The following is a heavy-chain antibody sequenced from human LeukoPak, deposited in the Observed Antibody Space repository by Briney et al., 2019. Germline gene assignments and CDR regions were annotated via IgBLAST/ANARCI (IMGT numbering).Heavy chain of an antibody. Sequence: GGSLRLSCAASGFTVSNNRLSWVRQAPGMGLEWVSTIYSDGNTYYPDSVKGRFTISRDGSKNTLYLQLNSLRTEDTAIYYCARGRVDGDREIDYWGQGTLVTVSS. V-gene: IGHV3-53*01. J-gene: IGHJ4*02. D-gene: IGHD4-17*01. CDR1: GFTVSNNR. CDR3: ARGRVDGDREIDY. CDR2: IYSDGNT.